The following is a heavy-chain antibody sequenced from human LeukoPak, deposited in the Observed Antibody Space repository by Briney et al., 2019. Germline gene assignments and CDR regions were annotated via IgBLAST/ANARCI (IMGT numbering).Heavy chain of an antibody. D-gene: IGHD6-19*01. CDR3: ARSVAGTTFDY. CDR2: IDPSDSYT. Sequence: GKSLKISCKGSGYSFTSYWISWVRQMPGKGLEWMGRIDPSDSYTNYSPSFQGHVTISADKSISTTYLQWSSLKASDTAMYYCARSVAGTTFDYWGQGTLVTVSS. CDR1: GYSFTSYW. J-gene: IGHJ4*02. V-gene: IGHV5-10-1*01.